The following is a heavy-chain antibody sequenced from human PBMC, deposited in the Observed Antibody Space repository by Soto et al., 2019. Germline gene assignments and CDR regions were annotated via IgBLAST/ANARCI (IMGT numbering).Heavy chain of an antibody. CDR3: ARSRKWLEPFDY. CDR1: GFTVSSNY. V-gene: IGHV3-53*01. CDR2: IYSGGST. D-gene: IGHD6-19*01. J-gene: IGHJ4*02. Sequence: PGGSLRLSCAASGFTVSSNYMSWVRQAPGKGLEWVSVIYSGGSTYYADSVKGRFTISRDNSKNTLYLQMNSLRAEDTAVYYCARSRKWLEPFDYWGQGTLVTVSS.